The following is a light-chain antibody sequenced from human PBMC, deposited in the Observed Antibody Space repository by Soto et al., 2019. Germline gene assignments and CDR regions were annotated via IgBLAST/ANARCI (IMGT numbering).Light chain of an antibody. J-gene: IGLJ2*01. V-gene: IGLV2-14*01. Sequence: QSALTQPASVSGSPGQSITISCTATSSDVGGYNYVSWYQQHPGKAPKLMIYDVTNRPSGVCNRFSGSKSGNTASLTISGLQAEDEADYYCSSYTSSSTPLVVVGGTKLTVL. CDR1: SSDVGGYNY. CDR3: SSYTSSSTPLV. CDR2: DVT.